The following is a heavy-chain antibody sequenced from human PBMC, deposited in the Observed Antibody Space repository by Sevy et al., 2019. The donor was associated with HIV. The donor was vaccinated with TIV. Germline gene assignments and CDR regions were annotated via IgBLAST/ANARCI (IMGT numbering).Heavy chain of an antibody. CDR1: GFTFSDYY. Sequence: GGSLRLSCAASGFTFSDYYMSWIRQAPGKGLEWVSYVSGSDDTKYYADSVKGRFTISRDNAKNSLYLQMNSLRAEDPAVYYCARDHVKDGDLGDYYYFAMDVWGQGTTVTVSS. CDR3: ARDHVKDGDLGDYYYFAMDV. V-gene: IGHV3-11*01. CDR2: VSGSDDTK. D-gene: IGHD4-17*01. J-gene: IGHJ6*02.